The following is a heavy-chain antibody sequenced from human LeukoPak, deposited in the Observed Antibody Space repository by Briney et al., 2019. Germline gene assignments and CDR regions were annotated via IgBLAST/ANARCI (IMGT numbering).Heavy chain of an antibody. D-gene: IGHD3-3*01. CDR3: ARVGNTYYDFWSGYSQWYYYYYMDV. V-gene: IGHV1-18*01. Sequence: ASVKVSCKASGYTFTSYGISWVRQAPGQGLEWMGWISAYNGNTNYAQKLQGRVTMTTDTSAGTAYMELRSLRSDDTAVYYCARVGNTYYDFWSGYSQWYYYYYMDVWGKGTTVTVSS. CDR1: GYTFTSYG. J-gene: IGHJ6*03. CDR2: ISAYNGNT.